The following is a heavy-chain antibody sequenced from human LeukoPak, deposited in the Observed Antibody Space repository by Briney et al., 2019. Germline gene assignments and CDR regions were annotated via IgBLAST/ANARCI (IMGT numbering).Heavy chain of an antibody. CDR3: FFLPGDSSGYYVDY. Sequence: GRSLRLSCAASGFTFSSYGMHWVRQAPGKGLEWVAVIWYDGSNKYYADSVKGRFTISRDNSKNTLYLQMNSLRAEDTAVYYCFFLPGDSSGYYVDYWGQGTLVTVSS. J-gene: IGHJ4*02. D-gene: IGHD3-22*01. CDR1: GFTFSSYG. V-gene: IGHV3-33*01. CDR2: IWYDGSNK.